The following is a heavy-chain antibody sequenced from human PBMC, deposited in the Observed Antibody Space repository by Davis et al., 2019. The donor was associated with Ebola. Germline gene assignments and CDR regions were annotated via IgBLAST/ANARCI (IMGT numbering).Heavy chain of an antibody. D-gene: IGHD3-10*01. Sequence: PSETLSLTCTVSGVSISRHYWSWIRQPPGQRLEWIGSIYYTGSAYYHSSLASRATISVDTSKNQFSLKLTSVTAADTAMYDCSERGSSVWGQGTLVTVSS. CDR1: GVSISRHY. CDR3: SERGSSV. J-gene: IGHJ4*02. V-gene: IGHV4-59*03. CDR2: IYYTGSA.